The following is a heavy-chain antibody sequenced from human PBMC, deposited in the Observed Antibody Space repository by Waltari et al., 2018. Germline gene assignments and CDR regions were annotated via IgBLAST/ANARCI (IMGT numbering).Heavy chain of an antibody. V-gene: IGHV4-39*07. CDR1: GDSVGSGPYF. Sequence: QLQLQESGPRLVKPAETLSLTCTVSGDSVGSGPYFWAWIRQPPGKGLEWLGSMFYSGTTYHNSSLKSRVTISVDTSKNQVSLQLKSVTAADTAVYFCARDRSGTINSFDPWGRGTLVTVSS. D-gene: IGHD1-26*01. CDR2: MFYSGTT. CDR3: ARDRSGTINSFDP. J-gene: IGHJ5*02.